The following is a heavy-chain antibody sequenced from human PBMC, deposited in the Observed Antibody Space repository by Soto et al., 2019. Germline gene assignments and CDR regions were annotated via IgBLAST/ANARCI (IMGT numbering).Heavy chain of an antibody. J-gene: IGHJ4*02. Sequence: SETLSLTCTVSGGSISSYYWSWIRQPPGKGLEWIGYIYYSGSTNYNPSLKSRVTISVDTSKNQFSLKLSSVTAADTAVYYCARFGITMVRETYFDYWGQGTLVTVSS. CDR3: ARFGITMVRETYFDY. CDR2: IYYSGST. CDR1: GGSISSYY. V-gene: IGHV4-59*01. D-gene: IGHD3-10*01.